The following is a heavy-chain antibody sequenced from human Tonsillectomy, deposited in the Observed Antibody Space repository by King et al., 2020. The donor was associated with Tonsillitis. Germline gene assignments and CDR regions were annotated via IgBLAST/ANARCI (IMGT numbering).Heavy chain of an antibody. CDR1: GFTFSTYG. Sequence: QVQLVESGGGVVQPGGSLSLSCAASGFTFSTYGMHWVRQAPGKGLEWVAFIQYDGSNKYYADSVKGRFTISRDNSKNTLSLQMNTLRPEDTAVYYCAKELDYSDYGYSDYDYYYYGLDVWGQGTTVTVSS. CDR3: AKELDYSDYGYSDYDYYYYGLDV. D-gene: IGHD4-11*01. CDR2: IQYDGSNK. V-gene: IGHV3-30*02. J-gene: IGHJ6*02.